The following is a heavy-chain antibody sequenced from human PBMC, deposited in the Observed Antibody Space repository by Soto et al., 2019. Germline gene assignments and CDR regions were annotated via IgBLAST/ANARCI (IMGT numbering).Heavy chain of an antibody. Sequence: QVQLVQSGAEVKKPGSSVKVSCKASGGTFSSYAISWVRQAPGQGLEWMGGIIPIFGTANYAQKFQGRVTMTADESTSTAYMELSSLRSEDTAVYYCARATVIAAAVYYYYGMDVWGQGTTVTDSS. J-gene: IGHJ6*02. CDR2: IIPIFGTA. CDR3: ARATVIAAAVYYYYGMDV. D-gene: IGHD6-13*01. V-gene: IGHV1-69*01. CDR1: GGTFSSYA.